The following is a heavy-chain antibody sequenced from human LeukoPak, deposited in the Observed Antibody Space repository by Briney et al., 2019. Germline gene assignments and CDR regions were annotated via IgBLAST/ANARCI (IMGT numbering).Heavy chain of an antibody. Sequence: GGSLRLSCAASGFTFDDYAMHWVRQAPGKGLEWVSGISWNGGSIDYADSVKGRFTISRDNAKNSLYLQMSSLRAEDMALYYCAKDMGEMATPGSYFDYWGQGTLVTVSS. V-gene: IGHV3-9*03. CDR2: ISWNGGSI. CDR1: GFTFDDYA. D-gene: IGHD5-24*01. CDR3: AKDMGEMATPGSYFDY. J-gene: IGHJ4*02.